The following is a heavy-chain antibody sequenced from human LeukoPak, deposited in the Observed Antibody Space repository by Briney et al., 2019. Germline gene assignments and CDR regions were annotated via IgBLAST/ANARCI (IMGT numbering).Heavy chain of an antibody. Sequence: ASVKVSCKASGYTFTSYDINWVRQATGQGLEWMGWMNPNSGNTGYAQKFQGRVTITRNTSISTAYMELSSLRSEDTAVYYCARGLNYDFWSGSPLLYYFDYWGQGTLVTVSS. CDR2: MNPNSGNT. J-gene: IGHJ4*02. CDR1: GYTFTSYD. V-gene: IGHV1-8*03. CDR3: ARGLNYDFWSGSPLLYYFDY. D-gene: IGHD3-3*01.